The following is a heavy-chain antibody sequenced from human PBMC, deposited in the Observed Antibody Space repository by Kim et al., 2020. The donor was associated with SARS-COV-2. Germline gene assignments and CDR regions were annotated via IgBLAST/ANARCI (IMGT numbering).Heavy chain of an antibody. D-gene: IGHD4-17*01. Sequence: GGSLRLSCAASGFTFGNYAMHWVRQAPGKGLEWVSGITWNSGTIGYADSVKGRFTISRDNAKNSLYLQMSSLSAEDTAFYYCATWGTTTDGEYFDHWGQGILVTVSS. CDR3: ATWGTTTDGEYFDH. J-gene: IGHJ4*02. CDR2: ITWNSGTI. CDR1: GFTFGNYA. V-gene: IGHV3-9*01.